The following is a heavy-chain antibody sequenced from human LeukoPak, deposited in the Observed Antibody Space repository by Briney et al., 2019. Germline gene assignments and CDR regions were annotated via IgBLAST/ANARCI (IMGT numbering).Heavy chain of an antibody. V-gene: IGHV4-59*08. CDR2: IYCSGCT. CDR1: VRPIRSYY. CDR3: SRQVIAARRPEYDYYMDG. D-gene: IGHD6-6*01. J-gene: IGHJ6*03. Sequence: SETLSLTCTVSVRPIRSYYGSWIRQPPGKGLERSGYIYCSGCTNYNPSLKSRLTISLDTSKNQFSLKLSSMTAADTAVYFCSRQVIAARRPEYDYYMDGWGKGTTVTVSS.